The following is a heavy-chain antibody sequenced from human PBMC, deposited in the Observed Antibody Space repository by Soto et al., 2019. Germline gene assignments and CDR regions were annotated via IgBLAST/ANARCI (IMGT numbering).Heavy chain of an antibody. CDR2: IYYSGST. V-gene: IGHV4-31*03. D-gene: IGHD5-18*01. CDR1: GGSISSGGYY. Sequence: SETLSLTCTVSGGSISSGGYYWSWIRQHPGKGLEWIGYIYYSGSTYYNPSLKSRVTISVDTSKNQFSLKLSSVTAADTAVYYCARDAEDTIDYWGQGTLVTVSS. J-gene: IGHJ4*02. CDR3: ARDAEDTIDY.